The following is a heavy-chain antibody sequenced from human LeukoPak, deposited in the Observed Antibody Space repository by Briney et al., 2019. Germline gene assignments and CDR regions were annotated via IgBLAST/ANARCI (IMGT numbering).Heavy chain of an antibody. J-gene: IGHJ4*02. CDR3: AIGEGYGSGSYYFDY. V-gene: IGHV1-69*04. CDR2: IIPILGIA. Sequence: SVKVSCTASVGTFSSYAISWVRQAPGQGLEWMGRIIPILGIANYAQKFQGRVTITADKSSSTAYMELSSLRSEDTAVYYCAIGEGYGSGSYYFDYWGQATLVTVSS. CDR1: VGTFSSYA. D-gene: IGHD3-10*01.